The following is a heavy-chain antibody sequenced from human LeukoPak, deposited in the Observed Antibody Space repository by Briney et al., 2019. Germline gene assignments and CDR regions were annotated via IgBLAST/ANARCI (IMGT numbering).Heavy chain of an antibody. V-gene: IGHV4-31*03. Sequence: SQTLSLTCTVSGGSISRGGYDWSWIRQHPGKGLEWIGYIYYSGSTYYNPSLKSRVTISVDTSKNQFSLKLSSVTAADTAVYYCASAPHTAYDFWSGNFDIWGQGTMVTVSS. CDR3: ASAPHTAYDFWSGNFDI. D-gene: IGHD3-3*01. J-gene: IGHJ3*02. CDR1: GGSISRGGYD. CDR2: IYYSGST.